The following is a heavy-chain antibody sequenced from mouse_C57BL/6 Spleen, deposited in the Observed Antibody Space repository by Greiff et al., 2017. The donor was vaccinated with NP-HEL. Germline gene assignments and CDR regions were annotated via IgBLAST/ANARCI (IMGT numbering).Heavy chain of an antibody. CDR2: INPSTGGT. V-gene: IGHV1-42*01. CDR3: ASPFPSDHYDGFAY. J-gene: IGHJ3*01. CDR1: GYSFTGYY. Sequence: VQLQQSGPELVKPGASVKISCKASGYSFTGYYMNWVKQSPEKSLEWIGEINPSTGGTTYNQKFKAKATLTVDKSSSTAYMQLKSLTSEDSAVYYCASPFPSDHYDGFAYGGQGTLVTVSA. D-gene: IGHD1-2*01.